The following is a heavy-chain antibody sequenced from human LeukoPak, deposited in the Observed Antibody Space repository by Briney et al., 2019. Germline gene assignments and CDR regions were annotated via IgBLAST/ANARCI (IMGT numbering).Heavy chain of an antibody. Sequence: ASVKVSCKSSGYTFTSYYMYWVRQAPGQGLEWMGTINPSGGSTSYAQEFQGRVTMTRDTSTSTVYMELSSLRSEDTAVYYCARDSGMVRGTVDYWGQGTLVTVSS. D-gene: IGHD3-10*01. CDR3: ARDSGMVRGTVDY. CDR2: INPSGGST. V-gene: IGHV1-46*01. CDR1: GYTFTSYY. J-gene: IGHJ4*02.